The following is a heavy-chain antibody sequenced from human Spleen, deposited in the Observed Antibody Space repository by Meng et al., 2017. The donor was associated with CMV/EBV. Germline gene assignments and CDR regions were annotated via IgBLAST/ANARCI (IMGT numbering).Heavy chain of an antibody. D-gene: IGHD3-22*01. Sequence: YRFTDYHIHWVRQAPGQGLEWMGWTNPKSGGTNYAQKFQGRVTLTRDTSISTAYMELRRLRSDDTAVYYCARVIRRDFYDSSDYLDYWGQGTLVTVSS. V-gene: IGHV1-2*02. CDR3: ARVIRRDFYDSSDYLDY. CDR2: TNPKSGGT. CDR1: YRFTDYH. J-gene: IGHJ4*02.